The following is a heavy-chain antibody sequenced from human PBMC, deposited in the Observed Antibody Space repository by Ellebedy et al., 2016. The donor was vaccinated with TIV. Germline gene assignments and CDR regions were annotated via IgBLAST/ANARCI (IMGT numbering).Heavy chain of an antibody. Sequence: GGSLRLSCAASGFSFSAFAMHWVRQAPGKGLEWLSVISADGSSTYHADSVKGRFTITRDNSKNTLYLQMSRRRTEDTAVYFIAKGSSSGFNYDRVGFEYWGQGTLVTVSS. CDR1: GFSFSAFA. J-gene: IGHJ4*02. V-gene: IGHV3-23*01. CDR2: ISADGSST. CDR3: AKGSSSGFNYDRVGFEY. D-gene: IGHD3-22*01.